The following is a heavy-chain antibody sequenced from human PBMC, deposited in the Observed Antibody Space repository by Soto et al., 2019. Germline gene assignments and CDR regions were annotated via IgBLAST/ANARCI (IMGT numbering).Heavy chain of an antibody. CDR2: INTDNGNT. Sequence: QVQLVQSGAEVKKPGASVKIACKPSGYTFTTYTIHWVRQAPGQRLEWMGWINTDNGNTKYSQKFQGRATITRDTPASTAYMELSGLSSEDTAVYYCAGAFHSCVVMEVWGQGTTVTASS. V-gene: IGHV1-3*04. J-gene: IGHJ6*02. D-gene: IGHD2-21*01. CDR1: GYTFTTYT. CDR3: AGAFHSCVVMEV.